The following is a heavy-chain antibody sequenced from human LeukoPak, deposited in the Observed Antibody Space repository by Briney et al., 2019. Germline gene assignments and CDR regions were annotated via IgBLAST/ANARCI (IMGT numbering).Heavy chain of an antibody. J-gene: IGHJ6*03. CDR1: GGSFSGYY. Sequence: SETLSLTCAVYGGSFSGYYWSWIRQPPGKGLEWIGEINHSGSTNYNPSLKSRVTISADTSKNQFSLKLSSVTAADTAVYYCASGYSGSFTGNYNYYMDVWGKGTTVTVSS. CDR3: ASGYSGSFTGNYNYYMDV. CDR2: INHSGST. D-gene: IGHD1-26*01. V-gene: IGHV4-34*01.